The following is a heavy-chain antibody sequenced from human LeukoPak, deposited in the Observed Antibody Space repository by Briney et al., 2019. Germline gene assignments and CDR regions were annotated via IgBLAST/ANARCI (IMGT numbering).Heavy chain of an antibody. CDR3: ARRPRNSENYDGPSGPDY. CDR2: ITHSGNT. D-gene: IGHD1-26*01. CDR1: IESFSGHS. Sequence: ASETLSLTCAVYIESFSGHSWTWIRQSPGKGLEWIGEITHSGNTNYNPSLKSRLTISVDTSKNQFSLKMSSVTAADTAMYYCARRPRNSENYDGPSGPDYWGRGTQVTVSS. J-gene: IGHJ4*02. V-gene: IGHV4-34*01.